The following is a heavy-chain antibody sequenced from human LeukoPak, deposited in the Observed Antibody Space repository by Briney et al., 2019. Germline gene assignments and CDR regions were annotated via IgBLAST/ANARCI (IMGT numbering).Heavy chain of an antibody. CDR3: ASTIWSEGCNWFDP. J-gene: IGHJ5*02. V-gene: IGHV4-61*02. D-gene: IGHD5/OR15-5a*01. CDR1: GGSIGSGSYY. Sequence: SGTLSLTCTVSGGSIGSGSYYWSWIRQPAGEGLEWLGRIYTSGSTNYNPSLKSRVTISVDTSKNQFSLKLSSVTAADTAVYYCASTIWSEGCNWFDPWGQGTLVTVA. CDR2: IYTSGST.